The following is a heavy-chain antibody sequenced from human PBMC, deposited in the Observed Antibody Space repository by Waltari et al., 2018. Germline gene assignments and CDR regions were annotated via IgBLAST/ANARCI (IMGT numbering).Heavy chain of an antibody. D-gene: IGHD1-26*01. J-gene: IGHJ5*01. Sequence: EVQLVQSGAEVKKPGAAARISCRASGYTFTAYYIHGLQQAPGKGLTWMGRVDPELGDTLCVPQFQGRLTLTADTSRDTAYMELTSLHYDDTAVYYCARGPLGAAHWFDSWGQGTLVTVSS. V-gene: IGHV1-69-2*01. CDR3: ARGPLGAAHWFDS. CDR1: GYTFTAYY. CDR2: VDPELGDT.